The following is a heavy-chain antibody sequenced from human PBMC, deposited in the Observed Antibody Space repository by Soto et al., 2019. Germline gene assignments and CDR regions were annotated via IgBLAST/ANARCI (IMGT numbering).Heavy chain of an antibody. Sequence: SETLSLTCTVSGGSISSGDYYWSWIRQPPGKGLEWIGYIYYSGSTYYNPSLKSRVTISVDTSKNQFSLKLSSVTAADTAVYYCARVDTMMDDAFDIWGQGTMVTVS. V-gene: IGHV4-30-4*01. CDR2: IYYSGST. CDR3: ARVDTMMDDAFDI. J-gene: IGHJ3*02. D-gene: IGHD3-22*01. CDR1: GGSISSGDYY.